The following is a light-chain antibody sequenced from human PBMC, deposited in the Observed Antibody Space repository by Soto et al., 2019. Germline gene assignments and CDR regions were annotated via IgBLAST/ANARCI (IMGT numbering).Light chain of an antibody. J-gene: IGKJ1*01. CDR2: GPS. V-gene: IGKV3-20*01. CDR1: ESLSPHS. Sequence: IVLPQSPGTLYLSPGETATLSCRASESLSPHSIAWYQQKPGQAPRLLIYGPSDRATGTPDRISGSGSGTDSTLTISGLEAEDFAMYYCQQFQSSLRTFGQGTKVEV. CDR3: QQFQSSLRT.